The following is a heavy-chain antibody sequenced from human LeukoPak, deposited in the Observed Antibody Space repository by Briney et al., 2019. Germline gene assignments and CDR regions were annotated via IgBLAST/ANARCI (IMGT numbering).Heavy chain of an antibody. CDR2: IYSSGST. D-gene: IGHD5-18*01. V-gene: IGHV4-4*07. J-gene: IGHJ4*02. Sequence: PSETLSLTCTVSGDFFSTYYWSWIRQPAGKGLEWIGHIYSSGSTNYNPSLKSRVTISVDKSKNQFSLKLSSVTAADTAVYYCAREVDTAMVFDYWGQGTLVTVSS. CDR3: AREVDTAMVFDY. CDR1: GDFFSTYY.